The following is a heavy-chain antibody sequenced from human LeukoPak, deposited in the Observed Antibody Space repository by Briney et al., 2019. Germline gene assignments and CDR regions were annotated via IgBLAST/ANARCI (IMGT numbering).Heavy chain of an antibody. CDR2: INGGGGST. CDR1: GFTFSSYA. V-gene: IGHV3-23*01. J-gene: IGHJ4*02. CDR3: SWSRDGYNYFVY. D-gene: IGHD5-24*01. Sequence: PGGSLRLSCAASGFTFSSYALSWVRQAPGKGLEWVSGINGGGGSTDYADSVKGRFTISRDNAKNTLYLQMNSLRAEDTAVYYCSWSRDGYNYFVYWGQGTLVTVSS.